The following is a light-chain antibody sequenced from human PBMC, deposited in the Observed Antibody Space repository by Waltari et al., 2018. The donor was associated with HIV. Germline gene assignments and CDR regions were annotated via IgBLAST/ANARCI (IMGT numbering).Light chain of an antibody. CDR3: NSYASDDTVV. V-gene: IGLV2-14*01. CDR1: NRTIGFFNL. Sequence: QSALTQPDSVSGSPGHSLTISCTGSNRTIGFFNLVTWYRQYPGKAPQLILYGVTSQPSGISSRFSGSKSGNTASLTISGLQVDDEADYYCNSYASDDTVVCGGGTKLTVL. CDR2: GVT. J-gene: IGLJ2*01.